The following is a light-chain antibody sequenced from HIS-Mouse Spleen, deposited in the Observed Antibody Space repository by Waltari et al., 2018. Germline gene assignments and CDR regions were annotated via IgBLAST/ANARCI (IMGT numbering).Light chain of an antibody. CDR2: DVS. CDR1: SRDVGGYNY. J-gene: IGLJ2*01. Sequence: QSALTQPRPVSGSPGQSVTIPCTGTSRDVGGYNYVSWYQQHPGKAPKPMIYDVSKRPSGVPDRFSGSKSGNTASLTISGLQAEDEADYYCCSYAGSYTFVFGGGTKLTVL. V-gene: IGLV2-11*01. CDR3: CSYAGSYTFV.